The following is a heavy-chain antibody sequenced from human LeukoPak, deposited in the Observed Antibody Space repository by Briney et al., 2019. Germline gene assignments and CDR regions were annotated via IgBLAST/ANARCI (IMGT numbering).Heavy chain of an antibody. CDR2: IYHSGSS. CDR1: GYSNGTAYY. Sequence: SETLSLTCGVSGYSNGTAYYWGWIRQPPGKGLEWIGSIYHSGSSTYSPSLKSRVTISMDTSKNQFSLRLNSVTAGDTAVYYCARDGARGSGTYYVFDFWGQGTLVTVSS. D-gene: IGHD1-26*01. J-gene: IGHJ4*02. V-gene: IGHV4-38-2*02. CDR3: ARDGARGSGTYYVFDF.